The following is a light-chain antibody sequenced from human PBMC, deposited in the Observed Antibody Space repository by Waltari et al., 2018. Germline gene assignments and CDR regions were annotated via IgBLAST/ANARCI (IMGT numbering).Light chain of an antibody. V-gene: IGLV1-40*01. CDR3: QSYDSNLVV. CDR1: SSNIGAGYD. Sequence: QSVLTQPPSVSGAPGQRVTISCTGTSSNIGAGYDVHWYQQLPGTAPKLPIYGNNTRPSGLPDRFSASKSDTSAALAITGLQAEDEADYYCQSYDSNLVVFGGGTKLTVL. CDR2: GNN. J-gene: IGLJ2*01.